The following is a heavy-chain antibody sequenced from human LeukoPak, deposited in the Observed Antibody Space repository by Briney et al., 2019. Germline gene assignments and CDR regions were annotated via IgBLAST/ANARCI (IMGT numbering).Heavy chain of an antibody. CDR1: GFTFDDYA. J-gene: IGHJ2*01. D-gene: IGHD3-22*01. CDR2: ISWNSGSI. V-gene: IGHV3-9*01. CDR3: AKEIDSTLSDNWYFDL. Sequence: GGSQRLSCAASGFTFDDYAMHWVRQAPGKGLEWVSGISWNSGSIGYADSVKGRFTISRDNAKNSLYLQMNSLRAEDTALYYCAKEIDSTLSDNWYFDLWGRGTLVTVSS.